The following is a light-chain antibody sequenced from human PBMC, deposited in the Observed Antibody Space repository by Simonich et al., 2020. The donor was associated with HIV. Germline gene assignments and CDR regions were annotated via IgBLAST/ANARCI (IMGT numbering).Light chain of an antibody. CDR1: RSDIGGYNY. Sequence: QSALTQPASVSGSPGQSITISCSGTRSDIGGYNYISWYQQHPGKAPRLLIYDVTNRPSGVSNRFSCSKSGNTASLTISGLQAEDEADYYCSSYTSSSTWVLGGGTKLTVL. CDR3: SSYTSSSTWV. V-gene: IGLV2-14*01. J-gene: IGLJ3*02. CDR2: DVT.